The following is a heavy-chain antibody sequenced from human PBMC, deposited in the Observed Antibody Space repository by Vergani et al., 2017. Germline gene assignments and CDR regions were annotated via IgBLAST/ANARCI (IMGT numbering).Heavy chain of an antibody. J-gene: IGHJ4*02. CDR1: GFTFSTYA. V-gene: IGHV3-23*01. Sequence: EVQLLESGGSLKQPGGSVRLSCAASGFTFSTYAMHWVRQAPGKGLEWVSALTGGGGSTYYADSFKGRFIISRDNSRDTLYLQMNSLSAEDTATYYCVKDAGGYENFFNSWGQGTLVTVS. CDR3: VKDAGGYENFFNS. D-gene: IGHD2-2*01. CDR2: LTGGGGST.